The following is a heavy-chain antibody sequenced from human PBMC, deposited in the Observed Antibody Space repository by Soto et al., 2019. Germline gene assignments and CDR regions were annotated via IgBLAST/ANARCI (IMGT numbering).Heavy chain of an antibody. V-gene: IGHV3-33*01. Sequence: PGGSLRLSCATSGFSFSNYGMHWVRQVPGKGLEWVAAIWYDGSDKYYGDSVKGRFTISRDNSKNTLYLQMNSLRAEDTAVYYCARVGGRFVWDVKNDAFDMWGRGTMVTVSS. CDR3: ARVGGRFVWDVKNDAFDM. CDR2: IWYDGSDK. D-gene: IGHD3-16*01. J-gene: IGHJ3*02. CDR1: GFSFSNYG.